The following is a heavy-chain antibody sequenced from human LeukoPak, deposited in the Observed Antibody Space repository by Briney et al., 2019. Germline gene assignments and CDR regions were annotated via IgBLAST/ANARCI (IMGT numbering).Heavy chain of an antibody. CDR1: GGSISSSSYY. D-gene: IGHD4-11*01. CDR2: IYHSGGT. J-gene: IGHJ4*02. Sequence: PSETLSLTCTVSGGSISSSSYYWGWIRQPPGKGLEWIGNIYHSGGTFYNQSLKSRVTISVDTSKNQFSLKLSSVTAADTAVYYCARVAHDYSNYVLDYWGQGTLVTVSS. CDR3: ARVAHDYSNYVLDY. V-gene: IGHV4-39*07.